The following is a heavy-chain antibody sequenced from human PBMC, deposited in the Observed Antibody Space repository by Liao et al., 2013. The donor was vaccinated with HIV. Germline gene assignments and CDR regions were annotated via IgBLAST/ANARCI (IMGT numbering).Heavy chain of an antibody. J-gene: IGHJ4*02. CDR3: ARDLGWYYFDY. CDR2: IYTSGST. D-gene: IGHD6-19*01. Sequence: QVQLQESGPGLVKPSQTLSLTCTVSGGSISSGSYYWSWIRQPAGKGLEWIGRIYTSGSTNYNPSLKSRVTISVDTSKNQFSLKLSSVTAADTAVYYCARDLGWYYFDYWGQGTLVTVSS. CDR1: GGSISSGSYY. V-gene: IGHV4-61*02.